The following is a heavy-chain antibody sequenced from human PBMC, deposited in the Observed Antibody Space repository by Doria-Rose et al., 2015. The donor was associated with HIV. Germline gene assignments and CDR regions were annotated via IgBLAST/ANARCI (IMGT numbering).Heavy chain of an antibody. J-gene: IGHJ4*02. CDR1: GYSFTSYW. D-gene: IGHD5-12*01. V-gene: IGHV5-51*01. CDR2: IYPRDSDT. Sequence: VQLVESGAEVKKPGESLKTSCKASGYSFTSYWIGWARQMPGKGLDWMGIIYPRDSDTRYSPSFQGQVTISADKSTTTAYLQWSSLKASDTAMYYCARHSSTTASIDTWGQGTRGTVSA. CDR3: ARHSSTTASIDT.